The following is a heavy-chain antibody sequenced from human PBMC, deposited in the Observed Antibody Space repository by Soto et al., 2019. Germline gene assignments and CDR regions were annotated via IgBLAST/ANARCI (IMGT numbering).Heavy chain of an antibody. V-gene: IGHV1-18*01. CDR3: ARTPREEQWLVPHFDY. Sequence: QVPLVQSGAEVKKPGASVKVSCKASGYTFTSYGISWVRQAPGQGLEWMGWISAYNGNTNYAQKLQGRVTMTTDTSTSTAYMELRSLRSDDTAVYYCARTPREEQWLVPHFDYWGQGTLVTVSS. CDR1: GYTFTSYG. J-gene: IGHJ4*02. D-gene: IGHD6-19*01. CDR2: ISAYNGNT.